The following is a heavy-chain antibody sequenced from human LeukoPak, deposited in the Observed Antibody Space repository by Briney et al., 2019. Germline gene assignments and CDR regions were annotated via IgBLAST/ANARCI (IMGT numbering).Heavy chain of an antibody. D-gene: IGHD6-6*01. CDR2: ISGSGGST. V-gene: IGHV3-23*01. Sequence: GGSLRLSCAASGFTFSSYAMSWVRQAPGKGLEWVSAISGSGGSTYYADSVKGRFTISRDNSKNTLYLQMNSLRAEDTAVYYCANDEYSSPRPVRYYYYYYGMDVWGQGTTVTASS. CDR3: ANDEYSSPRPVRYYYYYYGMDV. J-gene: IGHJ6*02. CDR1: GFTFSSYA.